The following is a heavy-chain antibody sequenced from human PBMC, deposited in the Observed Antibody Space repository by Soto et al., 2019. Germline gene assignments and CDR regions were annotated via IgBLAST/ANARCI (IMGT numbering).Heavy chain of an antibody. CDR1: GGSISSYY. CDR3: ARRWGRTFDY. Sequence: PSETLSLTCTVAGGSISSYYWSWIRQPPGKGLEWIGYIYYSGSTNYNPSLKSRVTISVDTSKNQFSLKLSSVTAADTAVYYCARRWGRTFDYWGQGTLVTVSS. D-gene: IGHD7-27*01. V-gene: IGHV4-59*08. J-gene: IGHJ4*02. CDR2: IYYSGST.